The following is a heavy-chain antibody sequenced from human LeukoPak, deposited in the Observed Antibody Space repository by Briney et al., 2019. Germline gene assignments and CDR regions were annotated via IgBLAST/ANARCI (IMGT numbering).Heavy chain of an antibody. CDR1: GFTFSSYA. V-gene: IGHV3-21*01. Sequence: GGSLRLSCAASGFTFSSYAMSWVRQAPGKGLEWVSSISSSGTSTYYADSVKGRFTISRDNAKNSLYLQMNSLRAEDTALYYCARIGSSGVDYWGQGTLVTVSS. D-gene: IGHD6-19*01. CDR3: ARIGSSGVDY. J-gene: IGHJ4*02. CDR2: ISSSGTST.